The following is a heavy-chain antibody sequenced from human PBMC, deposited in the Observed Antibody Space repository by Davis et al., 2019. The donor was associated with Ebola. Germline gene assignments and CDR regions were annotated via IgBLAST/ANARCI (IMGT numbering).Heavy chain of an antibody. V-gene: IGHV1-69*13. CDR1: GGTFSSYA. Sequence: SVQVSCKASGGTFSSYAISWVRQAPGQGLEWMGEIIPIFGTANYAQKFQGRVTITADESTSTAYMELSSLRSEDTAVYYCARGRTIFGVVIMYYFDYWGQGTLVTVSS. J-gene: IGHJ4*02. CDR3: ARGRTIFGVVIMYYFDY. CDR2: IIPIFGTA. D-gene: IGHD3-3*01.